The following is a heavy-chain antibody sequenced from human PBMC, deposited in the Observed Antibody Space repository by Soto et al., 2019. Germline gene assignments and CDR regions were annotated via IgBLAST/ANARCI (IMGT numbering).Heavy chain of an antibody. CDR3: ARVAAAGTPHPYFDY. CDR2: IYSGGST. Sequence: PGGSLRLSCAASGFTVSSNYMSWVRQAPGKGLEWVSVIYSGGSTYYADSVKGRFTISRDNSKNTLYLQMNSLRAEDTAVYYCARVAAAGTPHPYFDYWGQGTLVTVSS. CDR1: GFTVSSNY. V-gene: IGHV3-53*01. J-gene: IGHJ4*02. D-gene: IGHD6-13*01.